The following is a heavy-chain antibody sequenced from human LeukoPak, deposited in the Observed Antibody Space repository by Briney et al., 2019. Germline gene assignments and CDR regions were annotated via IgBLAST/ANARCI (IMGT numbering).Heavy chain of an antibody. CDR2: IRQDGSEK. CDR3: ARAWGYTSSWYDY. CDR1: GFTFSSYW. Sequence: GGSLRLSCAASGFTFSSYWMSWVRQAPGKGLEWVANIRQDGSEKYYVDSVKGRFTISRDNAKNSLYLQMNSLRAEDTAVYYCARAWGYTSSWYDYWGQGTLVTVSS. V-gene: IGHV3-7*01. J-gene: IGHJ4*02. D-gene: IGHD6-13*01.